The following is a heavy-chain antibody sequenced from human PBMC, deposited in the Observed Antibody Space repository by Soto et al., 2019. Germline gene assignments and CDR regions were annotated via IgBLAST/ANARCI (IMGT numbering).Heavy chain of an antibody. CDR2: INWNGGGT. D-gene: IGHD2-8*01. J-gene: IGHJ6*02. V-gene: IGHV3-20*04. Sequence: GGALRLSCTASGFTFDDYGMTWVRQIPGKGLEWVSAINWNGGGTGYADSVKGRFTISRDNAKNSLYLQMNSVRAEDTALYYCERGLVVLYTGATYGMDFWGHGTTVT. CDR3: ERGLVVLYTGATYGMDF. CDR1: GFTFDDYG.